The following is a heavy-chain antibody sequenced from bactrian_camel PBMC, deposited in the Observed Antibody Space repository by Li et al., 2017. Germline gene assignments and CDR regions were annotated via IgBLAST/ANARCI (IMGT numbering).Heavy chain of an antibody. J-gene: IGHJ4*01. CDR3: ATGSPLGTYSDSHY. CDR2: ISAVVGT. D-gene: IGHD4*01. Sequence: HVQLVESGGGSVQPGGSLRLSCAASGFNFDDSDVGWYRQARGNECELISGISAVVGTYYADSVKGRFTVSRDNAKNTVYLQMNSLKSDDTALYYCATGSPLGTYSDSHYWGQGTQVTVS. CDR1: GFNFDDSD. V-gene: IGHV3S60*01.